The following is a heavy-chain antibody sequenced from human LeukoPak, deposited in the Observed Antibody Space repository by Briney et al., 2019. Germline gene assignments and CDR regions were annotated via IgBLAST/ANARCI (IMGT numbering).Heavy chain of an antibody. CDR1: GLNFDDSA. CDR2: ISADGGST. V-gene: IGHV3-43*02. Sequence: GGSLRLSCVASGLNFDDSAMHWVRQAPGKGLEWVSLISADGGSTFSADSVKGRFTISRDSAKNSLYLQMNSLRAEDTAVYYCARGPYSSNWYVDYWGQGTLVTVAS. J-gene: IGHJ4*02. D-gene: IGHD6-13*01. CDR3: ARGPYSSNWYVDY.